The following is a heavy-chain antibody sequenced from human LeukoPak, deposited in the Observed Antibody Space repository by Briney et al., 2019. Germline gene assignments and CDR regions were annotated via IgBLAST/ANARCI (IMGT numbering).Heavy chain of an antibody. D-gene: IGHD3-9*01. J-gene: IGHJ4*02. CDR2: INHSGST. V-gene: IGHV4-34*01. CDR1: GGSFSGYY. CDR3: ASGILTGGDY. Sequence: SETLSLTCAVYGGSFSGYYWSLIRQPPGKGLEWIGEINHSGSTNYNPSLKSRATISVDTSKNQFSLKLSSVTAADTAVYYCASGILTGGDYWGQGTLVTVSS.